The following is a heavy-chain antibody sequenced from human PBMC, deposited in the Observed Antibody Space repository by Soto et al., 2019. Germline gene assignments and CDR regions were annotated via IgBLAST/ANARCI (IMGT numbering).Heavy chain of an antibody. CDR2: IYYSGST. CDR1: GGSISSYY. J-gene: IGHJ3*02. D-gene: IGHD4-17*01. Sequence: ASETLSLTCTVSGGSISSYYWSWIRQPPGKGLEWIGYIYYSGSTNYNPSLKSRVTMSVDSSKNQFSLKLSSVTAADTAVYYCARPAIDYGDWSFDIWGQGTMVTVSS. CDR3: ARPAIDYGDWSFDI. V-gene: IGHV4-59*08.